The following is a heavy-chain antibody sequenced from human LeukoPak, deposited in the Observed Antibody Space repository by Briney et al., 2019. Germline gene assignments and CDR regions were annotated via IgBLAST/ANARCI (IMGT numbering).Heavy chain of an antibody. CDR3: AGPTGIAVAGVFDY. V-gene: IGHV1-69*05. Sequence: SVKVSCKASGGTFSSYAISWVRQAPGQGLEWMGGIIPIFGTANYAQKFQGRVTITTDESTSTAYMELSSLRSEDTAVYYCAGPTGIAVAGVFDYWGQGTLVTVSS. CDR2: IIPIFGTA. D-gene: IGHD6-19*01. CDR1: GGTFSSYA. J-gene: IGHJ4*02.